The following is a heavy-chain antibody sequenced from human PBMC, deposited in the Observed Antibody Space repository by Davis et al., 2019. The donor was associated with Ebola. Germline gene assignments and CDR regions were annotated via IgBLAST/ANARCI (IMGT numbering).Heavy chain of an antibody. CDR3: ARRYSGSYYGTYYYGMDV. D-gene: IGHD1-26*01. Sequence: SETLSLTCAVYVGTFKDFYWNWIRQPPGKGLEWIGEINHSGNARYNPSLKSRVTFSVDTSKNQFSLRLTSVTAADAAVYYCARRYSGSYYGTYYYGMDVWGQGTTVTVSS. CDR1: VGTFKDFY. V-gene: IGHV4-34*01. CDR2: INHSGNA. J-gene: IGHJ6*02.